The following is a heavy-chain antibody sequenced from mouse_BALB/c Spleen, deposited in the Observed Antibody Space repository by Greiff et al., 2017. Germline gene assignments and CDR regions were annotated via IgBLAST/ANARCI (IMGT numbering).Heavy chain of an antibody. Sequence: QVQLQQSGAELVRPGSSVKISCKASGYAFSSYWMNWVKQRPGQGLEWIGQIYPGDGDTNYNGKFKGKATLTADKSSSTAYMQLSSLTSEDSAVYFCARGGFITTVVAPPYYAMHYWGQGTSVTVSS. V-gene: IGHV1-80*01. CDR1: GYAFSSYW. J-gene: IGHJ4*01. CDR2: IYPGDGDT. D-gene: IGHD1-1*01. CDR3: ARGGFITTVVAPPYYAMHY.